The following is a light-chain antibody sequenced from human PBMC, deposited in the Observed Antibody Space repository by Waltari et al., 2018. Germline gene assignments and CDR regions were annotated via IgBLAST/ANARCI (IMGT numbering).Light chain of an antibody. CDR3: ISHAGINRYL. J-gene: IGLJ1*01. V-gene: IGLV2-8*01. CDR2: GVS. CDR1: RNDVGGYDY. Sequence: QSALNQPPSASGSPGQSLTISCTGTRNDVGGYDYVSWYQQSPGKAPKLIMYGVSKLPSGVPYRFSCSKSGNTASLTVSGLQTEDEADYFCISHAGINRYLFGTGTKVTVL.